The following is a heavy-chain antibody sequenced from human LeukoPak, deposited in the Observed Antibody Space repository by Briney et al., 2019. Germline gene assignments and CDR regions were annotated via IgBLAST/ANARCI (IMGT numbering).Heavy chain of an antibody. CDR3: ARDRIAAAGARTPWY. V-gene: IGHV1-46*01. CDR2: INPSGGST. J-gene: IGHJ4*02. D-gene: IGHD6-13*01. Sequence: ASVKVSCKASGYTFTSYYMHWVRQAPGQGLEWMGIINPSGGSTSYAQKFQGRVTMTRDTSTSTVYMELSSLRSEDTAVYYCARDRIAAAGARTPWYWGQGTLVTASS. CDR1: GYTFTSYY.